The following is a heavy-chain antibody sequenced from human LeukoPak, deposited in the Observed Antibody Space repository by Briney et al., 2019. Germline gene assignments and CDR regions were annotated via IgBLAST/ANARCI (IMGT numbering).Heavy chain of an antibody. CDR1: GFTFSSYA. V-gene: IGHV3-23*01. CDR3: SPPYCSDGVCYRGAFDI. Sequence: PGGSLRLSCAASGFTFSSYAMSWVRQAPGKGLEWVSAISGSGGSTYYADSVKGRFTISRDNSKNTLYLQMNSLRAEDTAVYYCSPPYCSDGVCYRGAFDIWGQGTMVTVSS. CDR2: ISGSGGST. D-gene: IGHD2-8*01. J-gene: IGHJ3*02.